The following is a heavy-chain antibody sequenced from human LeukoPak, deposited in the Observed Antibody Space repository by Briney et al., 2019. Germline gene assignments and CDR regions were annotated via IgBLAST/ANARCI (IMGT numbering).Heavy chain of an antibody. CDR1: GFTFSSYW. J-gene: IGHJ4*02. Sequence: PGGSLRLSCAASGFTFSSYWMHWVRQAPGRGLVWVSRINSDGSSISYAGSVKSRFTISRDNAKNTLYLQMNSLRAEDTAVYYCARVFYISPYYDSSGDYAGWGQGTLVTVSS. CDR2: INSDGSSI. V-gene: IGHV3-74*01. CDR3: ARVFYISPYYDSSGDYAG. D-gene: IGHD3-22*01.